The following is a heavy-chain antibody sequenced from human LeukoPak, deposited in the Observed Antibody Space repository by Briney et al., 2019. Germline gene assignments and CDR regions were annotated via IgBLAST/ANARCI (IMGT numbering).Heavy chain of an antibody. CDR3: ARDREGSSGWYNKGDC. Sequence: ASVKVSCKASGYTYTSYGISWVRQAPGQGLEWMGWISAYNGNTNYAQKLQGRVTMTTDTSTSTAYMELRSLRSDDTAVYYCARDREGSSGWYNKGDCWGQGTLVTVSS. CDR1: GYTYTSYG. J-gene: IGHJ4*02. D-gene: IGHD6-19*01. CDR2: ISAYNGNT. V-gene: IGHV1-18*01.